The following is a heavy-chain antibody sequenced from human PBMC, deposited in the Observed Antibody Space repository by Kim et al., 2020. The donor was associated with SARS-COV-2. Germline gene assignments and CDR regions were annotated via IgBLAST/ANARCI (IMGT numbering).Heavy chain of an antibody. V-gene: IGHV1-2*02. CDR1: GYRFTGYY. CDR2: ISPDSGGT. CDR3: ARHSRPGFTYANDSFDV. D-gene: IGHD5-18*01. Sequence: ASVKVSCKASGYRFTGYYLHWVRQAPGQGLQWMGWISPDSGGTYTGQNFKGRVTMTKDTSITTAYMELTSLKPGDTAVFFCARHSRPGFTYANDSFDVWG. J-gene: IGHJ3*01.